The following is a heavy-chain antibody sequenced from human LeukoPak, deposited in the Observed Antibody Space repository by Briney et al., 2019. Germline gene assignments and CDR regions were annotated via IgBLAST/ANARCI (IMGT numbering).Heavy chain of an antibody. J-gene: IGHJ4*02. V-gene: IGHV4-38-2*02. Sequence: SETLSLTCTVSGYSISSGYYWGWIRQPPGKGLEWIGSIYYSGSTYYNPSLKSRITISVDTSRNQFSLKLSSVTAADTAVYFCARRAWVEGVTAAAGAFDYWGQGTLVTVSS. CDR1: GYSISSGYY. D-gene: IGHD6-13*01. CDR3: ARRAWVEGVTAAAGAFDY. CDR2: IYYSGST.